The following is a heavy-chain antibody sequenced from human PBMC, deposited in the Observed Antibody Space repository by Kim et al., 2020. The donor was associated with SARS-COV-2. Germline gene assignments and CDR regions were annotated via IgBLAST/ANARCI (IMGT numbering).Heavy chain of an antibody. CDR2: ISANNGNP. D-gene: IGHD2-21*02. J-gene: IGHJ6*02. V-gene: IGHV1-18*04. Sequence: ASVKVSCKASGYTFTSYGISWVRQAPGRGLEWMGWISANNGNPNYSPKFQVRVTRTTDTFTSTAYMERRSLRSEDTAVYYCARQVCGGDCYSLENYYGMDVWVQGTTGTVSS. CDR3: ARQVCGGDCYSLENYYGMDV. CDR1: GYTFTSYG.